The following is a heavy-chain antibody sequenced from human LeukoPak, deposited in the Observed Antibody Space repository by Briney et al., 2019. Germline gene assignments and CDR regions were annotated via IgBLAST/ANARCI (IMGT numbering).Heavy chain of an antibody. CDR2: INQDGSEK. V-gene: IGHV3-7*01. D-gene: IGHD5-12*01. J-gene: IGHJ4*02. CDR3: ARDGGVSGYDLLDY. Sequence: GGSLRLSCAASGFTFSSFWMTWVRQAPGKGLEWVANINQDGSEKYYVDSVKGRFTISRDNAKNSVYLQMNSLRAEATAVYYCARDGGVSGYDLLDYWGQGTLVTVSS. CDR1: GFTFSSFW.